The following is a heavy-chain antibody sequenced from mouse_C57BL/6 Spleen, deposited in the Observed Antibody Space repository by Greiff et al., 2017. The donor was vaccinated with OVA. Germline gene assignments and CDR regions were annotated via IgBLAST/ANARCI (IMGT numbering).Heavy chain of an antibody. J-gene: IGHJ2*01. CDR2: IYPGSGST. CDR1: GYTFTSYW. V-gene: IGHV1-55*01. D-gene: IGHD1-1*01. Sequence: QVQLQQPGAELVKPGASVKMSCKASGYTFTSYWITWVKQRPGQGLEWIGDIYPGSGSTNYNEKFKSKATLTVDTSSSTAYMQLSSLTSEDSAVYYCVRAYYSSVDVSHRPFEYWGAGTTLTVSS. CDR3: VRAYYSSVDVSHRPFEY.